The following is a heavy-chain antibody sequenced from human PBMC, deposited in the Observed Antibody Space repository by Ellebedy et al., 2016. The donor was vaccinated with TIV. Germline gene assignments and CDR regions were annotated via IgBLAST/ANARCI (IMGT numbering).Heavy chain of an antibody. Sequence: GESLKISCATSGLSFSDHFMDWVRQAPGQGLEWVGRLGHKANSHFTQYAASVKGRFTISRDDSKNSLSLQMNSLNTEDTALYYCARIGYSSSDFDFWGQGTLVTVSA. CDR1: GLSFSDHF. D-gene: IGHD4-23*01. CDR2: LGHKANSHFT. J-gene: IGHJ4*02. CDR3: ARIGYSSSDFDF. V-gene: IGHV3-72*01.